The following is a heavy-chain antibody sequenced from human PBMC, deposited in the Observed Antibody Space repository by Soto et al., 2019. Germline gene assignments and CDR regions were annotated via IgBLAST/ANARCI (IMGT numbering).Heavy chain of an antibody. CDR2: ISYDGSNK. D-gene: IGHD1-26*01. V-gene: IGHV3-30-3*01. Sequence: QVQLVESGGGVVQPGRSLRLSCAASGFTFSSYAMHWVRQAPGKGLEWVAVISYDGSNKYYADSVKGRFTISRDTSKNPLYLQMNSLRAEDTAVYYCARTIVGATSAVDYWGQGSLVTVSS. J-gene: IGHJ4*02. CDR1: GFTFSSYA. CDR3: ARTIVGATSAVDY.